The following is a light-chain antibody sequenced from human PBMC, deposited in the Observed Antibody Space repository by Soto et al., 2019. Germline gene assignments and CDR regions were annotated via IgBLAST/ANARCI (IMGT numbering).Light chain of an antibody. CDR3: QQSYSTPT. CDR2: AGS. J-gene: IGKJ4*01. V-gene: IGKV1-39*01. Sequence: DIQMTQSPSCLSASVGDRVTITCRASQSISIYLNWYQQKPGKAPILLVYAGSSLQGGVPSRFGGSGSGTDFTLTITSLQPEDFATYYCQQSYSTPTFGGGTKVDIK. CDR1: QSISIY.